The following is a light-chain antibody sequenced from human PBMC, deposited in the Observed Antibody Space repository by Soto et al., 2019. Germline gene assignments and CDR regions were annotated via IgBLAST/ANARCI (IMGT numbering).Light chain of an antibody. CDR3: SSSTSSNTLV. CDR2: GVS. Sequence: QSALTQPASLSASHGQSITISCTGGKNDIGSSDYVSWYQQHPGKAPKLIIYGVSNRPSGTSDRFSGSKSGNTASLTISGLQADDEADYYCSSSTSSNTLVFGGGTKLTVL. V-gene: IGLV2-14*01. CDR1: KNDIGSSDY. J-gene: IGLJ3*02.